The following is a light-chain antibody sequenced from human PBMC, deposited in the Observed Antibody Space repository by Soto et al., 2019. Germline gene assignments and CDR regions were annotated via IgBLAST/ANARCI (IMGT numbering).Light chain of an antibody. V-gene: IGLV2-14*01. Sequence: QSVLTQPASVSGSPGQSITISCTGTSSDVGGYNFVSWYQQHPGRAPKLLIYEVSRRPSGVSNRFSGSKSGDTASLTIPGLQAEDEADYYCYSYRGYYTRVXGTGTKVTV. CDR2: EVS. J-gene: IGLJ1*01. CDR3: YSYRGYYTRV. CDR1: SSDVGGYNF.